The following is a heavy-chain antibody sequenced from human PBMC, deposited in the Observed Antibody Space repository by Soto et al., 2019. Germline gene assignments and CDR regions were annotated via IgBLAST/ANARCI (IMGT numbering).Heavy chain of an antibody. Sequence: TSETLSLTCAVYGGSFSGYYWSWIRQPPGKGLEWIGEINHSGSTNYNPSLKSRVTISVDTSKNQFSLKLSSVTAAVTAVYYCARGRNVYYDSSGYYYPYYYYYGMDVWGQGTTVTVSS. V-gene: IGHV4-34*01. CDR2: INHSGST. CDR3: ARGRNVYYDSSGYYYPYYYYYGMDV. CDR1: GGSFSGYY. J-gene: IGHJ6*02. D-gene: IGHD3-22*01.